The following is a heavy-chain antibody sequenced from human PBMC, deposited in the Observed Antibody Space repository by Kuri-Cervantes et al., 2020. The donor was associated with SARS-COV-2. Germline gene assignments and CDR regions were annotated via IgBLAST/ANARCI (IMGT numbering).Heavy chain of an antibody. CDR1: GYTFTSYY. J-gene: IGHJ4*02. Sequence: ASVKVSCKASGYTFTSYYMHWVRQAPGQGLEWMGIINPSGGSTSYAQKFQGRVTMTRDTSTSTVYMELSSLRSEDTAVYYCARGVSHIAAADLYYFDYWGQGTLVTVSS. D-gene: IGHD6-13*01. CDR2: INPSGGST. CDR3: ARGVSHIAAADLYYFDY. V-gene: IGHV1-46*01.